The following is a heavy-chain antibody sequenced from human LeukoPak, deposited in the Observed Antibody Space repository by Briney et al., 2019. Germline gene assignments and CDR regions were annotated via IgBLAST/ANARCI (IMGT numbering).Heavy chain of an antibody. V-gene: IGHV3-11*04. CDR3: ARVQGVTTTFEY. D-gene: IGHD5-12*01. CDR1: GFTFSDYY. Sequence: GGSLRLSCAASGFTFSDYYMSWIRQAPGKGLEWVSYISSSGTTIYYADSVKGRFTISRDNAKNSMYLQMNSLRADDTAMYYCARVQGVTTTFEYWGQGTLVTVSS. CDR2: ISSSGTTI. J-gene: IGHJ4*02.